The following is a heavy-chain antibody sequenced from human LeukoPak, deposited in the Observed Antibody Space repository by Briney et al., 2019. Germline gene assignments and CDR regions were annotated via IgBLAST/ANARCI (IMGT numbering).Heavy chain of an antibody. D-gene: IGHD3-3*01. CDR1: GLTFSSYA. V-gene: IGHV3-23*01. Sequence: GGSLRLSCAASGLTFSSYAMSWVRQAPGKGLEWVSPYCGSSGHTHYADSVKGRFTTSRDNSKNTLYLQMNSLRAEDTAVYYCAKVGFSEMEWLLYSDHWGQGTLVTVAS. J-gene: IGHJ4*02. CDR2: YCGSSGHT. CDR3: AKVGFSEMEWLLYSDH.